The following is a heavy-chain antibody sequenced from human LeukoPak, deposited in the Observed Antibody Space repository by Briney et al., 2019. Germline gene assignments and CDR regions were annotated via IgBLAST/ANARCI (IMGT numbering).Heavy chain of an antibody. CDR3: ARSYLVFNWLDP. Sequence: SVKVSCKASGGTFDNYAISWVRQAPGQGLEWMGGVIPIFGTTNSTQNFQGRLTITTDESTSTAYMELSSLTSEDTAVYYCARSYLVFNWLDPWGQGTLVTVSS. D-gene: IGHD2-8*01. CDR2: VIPIFGTT. J-gene: IGHJ5*02. CDR1: GGTFDNYA. V-gene: IGHV1-69*05.